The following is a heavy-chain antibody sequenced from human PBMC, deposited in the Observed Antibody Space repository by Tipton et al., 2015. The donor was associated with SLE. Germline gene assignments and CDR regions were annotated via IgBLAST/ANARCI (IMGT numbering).Heavy chain of an antibody. CDR1: SGSFSGYY. J-gene: IGHJ1*01. CDR3: ARGGTFKYFQH. Sequence: TLSLTCAVYSGSFSGYYWNWIRQPPGKGLEWIGSINHSGITNYNPALKSRVTISVDTSKNQFSLKLSSVTAADTALYYCARGGTFKYFQHWGQGSLVTVSS. D-gene: IGHD2/OR15-2a*01. CDR2: INHSGIT. V-gene: IGHV4-34*01.